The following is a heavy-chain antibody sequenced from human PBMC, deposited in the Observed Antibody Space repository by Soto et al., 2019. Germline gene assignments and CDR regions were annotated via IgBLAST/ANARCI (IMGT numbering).Heavy chain of an antibody. CDR3: ARDDRYSYGYGSLDY. V-gene: IGHV1-69*01. J-gene: IGHJ4*02. CDR1: GGTFSSYA. D-gene: IGHD5-18*01. CDR2: IIPIFGTA. Sequence: QVQLVQSGAEVKKPGSSVKVSCKASGGTFSSYAISWVRQAPGQGLEWMGGIIPIFGTANYAQKFQGRVTITADESTSTAYVELSSLRSEDTAVYYCARDDRYSYGYGSLDYWGQGTLVTVSS.